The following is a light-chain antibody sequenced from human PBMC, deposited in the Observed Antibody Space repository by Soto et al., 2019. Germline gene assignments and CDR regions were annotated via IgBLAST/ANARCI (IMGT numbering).Light chain of an antibody. J-gene: IGKJ4*01. CDR3: QQSYSSPPVT. CDR2: AAS. CDR1: QSISTY. V-gene: IGKV1-39*01. Sequence: DIQMTQSPSSLSASVGDRVTINCRASQSISTYVNWYQQKPGKAPKLLIYAASTLQSGVPSRFSGSGSGTDFTLTITSLQPEDFATYYCQQSYSSPPVTFGGGTKVELK.